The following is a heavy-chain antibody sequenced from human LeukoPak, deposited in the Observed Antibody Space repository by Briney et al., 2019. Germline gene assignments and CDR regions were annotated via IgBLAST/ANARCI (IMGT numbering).Heavy chain of an antibody. D-gene: IGHD3-10*01. Sequence: PGGSLRLSCAASGFTFDTYNMNWVRQAPGKGLEWVSSITSSSSYIYYADSVKGRFTISRDNAKNSLYLQMNSLRAEDTAVYYCAKDDRITMVRGSFDPWGQGTLVTVSS. CDR1: GFTFDTYN. J-gene: IGHJ5*02. CDR2: ITSSSSYI. CDR3: AKDDRITMVRGSFDP. V-gene: IGHV3-21*04.